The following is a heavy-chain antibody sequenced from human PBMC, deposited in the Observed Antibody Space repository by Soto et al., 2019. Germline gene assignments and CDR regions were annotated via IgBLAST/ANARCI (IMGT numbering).Heavy chain of an antibody. CDR3: ARVLVPKYYSAGGMDV. Sequence: GASVKASCKASGYTFTSYAMHWVHQAPGQRLEWMGWINAGNGNTKYSQKFQGRVTITRDTSASTAYMELSSLRSEDTAVYYCARVLVPKYYSAGGMDVWGQGTTVTVSS. CDR2: INAGNGNT. CDR1: GYTFTSYA. V-gene: IGHV1-3*01. D-gene: IGHD3-10*01. J-gene: IGHJ6*02.